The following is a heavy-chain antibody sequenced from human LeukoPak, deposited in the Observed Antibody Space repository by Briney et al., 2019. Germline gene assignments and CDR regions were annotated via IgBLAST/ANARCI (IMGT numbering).Heavy chain of an antibody. CDR1: GYTFTSYD. CDR2: MNPNSGNT. J-gene: IGHJ4*02. CDR3: ARGRGWRYCSGGSCYGKDY. V-gene: IGHV1-8*01. Sequence: ASVKVSCKASGYTFTSYDINWVRQATGQGLEWMGWMNPNSGNTGYAQKFQGRVTMTRNTSISTAYMELSSLRSEDTAVYYRARGRGWRYCSGGSCYGKDYWGQGTLVTVSS. D-gene: IGHD2-15*01.